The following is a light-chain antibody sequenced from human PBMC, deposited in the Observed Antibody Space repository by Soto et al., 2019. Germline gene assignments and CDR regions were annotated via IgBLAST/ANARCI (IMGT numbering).Light chain of an antibody. Sequence: QSALTQPASVSGSPGQSITISCTGTSSDIGSYNFVSWFQQHPGKVPKLIIYEGTERPSGVSNRFSASKSGNTASLTISGLQPEDEADYYCCSYAGPSTIFGGGTKLIVL. CDR1: SSDIGSYNF. CDR3: CSYAGPSTI. V-gene: IGLV2-23*01. J-gene: IGLJ2*01. CDR2: EGT.